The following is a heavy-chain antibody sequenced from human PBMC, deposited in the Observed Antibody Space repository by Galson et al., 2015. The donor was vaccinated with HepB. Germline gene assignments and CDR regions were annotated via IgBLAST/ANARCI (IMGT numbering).Heavy chain of an antibody. Sequence: QSGAEVKKPGASVKVSCKASGYTFTSYGISWVRQAPGQGLEWMGWISAYSGITNYAQKLQGRVTMTTDTSTSTAYMELRSLRSDDTAVYYCAREPLGGSSLCRTRCAFDIWGQGTMITVSS. J-gene: IGHJ3*02. CDR3: AREPLGGSSLCRTRCAFDI. D-gene: IGHD6-13*01. CDR1: GYTFTSYG. CDR2: ISAYSGIT. V-gene: IGHV1-18*01.